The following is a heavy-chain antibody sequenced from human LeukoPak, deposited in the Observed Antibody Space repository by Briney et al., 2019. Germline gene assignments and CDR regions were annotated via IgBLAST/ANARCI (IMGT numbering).Heavy chain of an antibody. CDR2: IYPGDSDT. CDR1: GYSFTSYW. CDR3: ARLSSQWLVHNYYFDY. D-gene: IGHD6-19*01. V-gene: IGHV5-51*01. Sequence: GESLKISCKGSGYSFTSYWIGWVRQMPGKGLEWMGIIYPGDSDTRYSPSFQGQVTISADKSISTAYLQWSSLKASDTAMYYCARLSSQWLVHNYYFDYWGQGTLVTVSS. J-gene: IGHJ4*02.